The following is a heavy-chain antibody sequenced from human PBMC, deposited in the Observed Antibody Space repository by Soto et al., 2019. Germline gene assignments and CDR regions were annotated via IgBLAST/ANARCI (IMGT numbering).Heavy chain of an antibody. CDR1: GYTFTSYD. CDR3: ARGNRAAIHYYSYYYMHV. J-gene: IGHJ6*03. Sequence: ASVKVSCKASGYTFTSYDINWVRQATGQGLEWMGWMNPNSGNTGYAQKFQGRVTMTRNTSISTAYMELSSLRSEDTAVYYCARGNRAAIHYYSYYYMHVWGKGTTVTAP. V-gene: IGHV1-8*01. D-gene: IGHD2-2*01. CDR2: MNPNSGNT.